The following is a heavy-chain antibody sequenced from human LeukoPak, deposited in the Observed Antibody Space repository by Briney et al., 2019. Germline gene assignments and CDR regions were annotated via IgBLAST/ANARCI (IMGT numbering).Heavy chain of an antibody. Sequence: AVSLSFSSAASGFTFSGNWMGRVRPAPGQGRKWVASINSGGSDKYYVDSVKGRFTRSRDISTNSMDLHMQSLRAEDTAFCDWASGRWRPTEYDFDYWGQGTMVTVSS. D-gene: IGHD5-24*01. CDR3: ASGRWRPTEYDFDY. V-gene: IGHV3-7*02. J-gene: IGHJ4*02. CDR2: INSGGSDK. CDR1: GFTFSGNW.